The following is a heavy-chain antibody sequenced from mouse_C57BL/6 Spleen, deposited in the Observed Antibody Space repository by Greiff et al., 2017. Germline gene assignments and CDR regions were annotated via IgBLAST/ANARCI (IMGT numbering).Heavy chain of an antibody. CDR1: GYTFTSYW. V-gene: IGHV1-69*01. Sequence: QVQLQQPGAELVMPGASVKLSCKASGYTFTSYWMHWVKQRPGQGLEWIGEIDPSDSYTNYNQKFKGKSTLTVDKSSSTAYMQLSSLTSEDSAVYYCARGELRLRGGAMDYWGQGTSVTVSS. J-gene: IGHJ4*01. CDR3: ARGELRLRGGAMDY. CDR2: IDPSDSYT. D-gene: IGHD3-2*02.